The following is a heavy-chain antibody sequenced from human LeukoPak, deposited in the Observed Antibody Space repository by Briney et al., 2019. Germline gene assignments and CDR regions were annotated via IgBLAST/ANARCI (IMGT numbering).Heavy chain of an antibody. J-gene: IGHJ4*02. V-gene: IGHV5-51*01. CDR2: IYPGDSDT. Sequence: GESLKISCKGSGYSFTSYWIGWVRQMPGKGLEWMGIIYPGDSDTRYSPSFQGQVTISADKSISTAYLQWSSLKASDTAMYYRARSYGSGSYYNGFYYWGQGTLVTVSS. CDR1: GYSFTSYW. D-gene: IGHD3-10*01. CDR3: ARSYGSGSYYNGFYY.